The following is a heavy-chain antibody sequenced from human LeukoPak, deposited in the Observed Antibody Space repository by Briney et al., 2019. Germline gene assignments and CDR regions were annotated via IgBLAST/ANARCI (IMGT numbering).Heavy chain of an antibody. CDR3: ARVAVAGTNWFDP. D-gene: IGHD6-19*01. J-gene: IGHJ5*02. CDR1: GVTFSFYS. Sequence: GGSLRLSCTASGVTFSFYSMSWVRQAPGKGLEWVSYITSSSTTIYYADSVRGRFTISRDNAKNSLYLQMNSLGAEDTAVYYCARVAVAGTNWFDPWGQGTLVTVSS. CDR2: ITSSSTTI. V-gene: IGHV3-48*01.